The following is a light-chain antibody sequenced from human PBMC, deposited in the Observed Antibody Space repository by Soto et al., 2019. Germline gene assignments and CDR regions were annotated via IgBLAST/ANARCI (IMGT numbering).Light chain of an antibody. CDR1: QGVRYN. J-gene: IGKJ5*01. CDR2: SAS. V-gene: IGKV1-9*01. Sequence: SPLTQSPSSLSASLGDRVPITCRASQGVRYNVAWYQQKPGNAPKLLIYSASTLQRGVPSRFIGSKSGTDFTPTISSLQPEDFATYYCQQLFTFGQGKRLEI. CDR3: QQLFT.